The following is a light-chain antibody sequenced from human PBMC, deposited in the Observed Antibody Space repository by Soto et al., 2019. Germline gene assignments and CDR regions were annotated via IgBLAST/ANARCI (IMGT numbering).Light chain of an antibody. CDR1: QRITTY. V-gene: IGKV1-39*01. CDR3: QQTYSTPYT. J-gene: IGKJ2*01. Sequence: DIHMTQSPSSLSASVGDRVTVSCRASQRITTYVNWYQQKPGEAPKLLITTSGTLQRGVPSRFSGSGSGTDFTLTISSLQPADFATYFCQQTYSTPYTLGQGTKLEIK. CDR2: TSG.